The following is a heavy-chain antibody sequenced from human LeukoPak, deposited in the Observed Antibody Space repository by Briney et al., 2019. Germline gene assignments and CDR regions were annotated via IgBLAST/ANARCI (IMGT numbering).Heavy chain of an antibody. CDR2: IYYSGST. V-gene: IGHV4-39*07. J-gene: IGHJ4*02. D-gene: IGHD5-18*01. CDR3: ARAELWPVYYFDY. Sequence: SETLSLTCTVSGGSISSSSYYWGWIRQPPGEGLEWIGSIYYSGSTYYNPSLKSRVTISVDTSKNQFSLKLNSVTAADTAVYYCARAELWPVYYFDYWGQGTLVTVSS. CDR1: GGSISSSSYY.